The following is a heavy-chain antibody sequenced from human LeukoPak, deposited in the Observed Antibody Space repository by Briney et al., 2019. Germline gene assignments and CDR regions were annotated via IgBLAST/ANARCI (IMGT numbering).Heavy chain of an antibody. V-gene: IGHV3-21*01. CDR2: ISSSSTYI. J-gene: IGHJ4*02. D-gene: IGHD3-16*01. Sequence: KTGGSLRLSCAASGFTFSSDALSWVRQAPGKGLEWVSTISSSSTYIYYADSVKGRITISRDNAKNSLSLQMNSLRAEDTAVYYCARDLSTGGASDYWGQGTLVTVSS. CDR3: ARDLSTGGASDY. CDR1: GFTFSSDA.